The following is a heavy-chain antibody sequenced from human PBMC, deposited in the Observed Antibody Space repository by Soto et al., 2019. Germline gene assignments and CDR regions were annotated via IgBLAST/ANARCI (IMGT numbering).Heavy chain of an antibody. D-gene: IGHD6-13*01. CDR3: AKGVGSSWFGNWFDP. CDR1: GFTFSSYA. CDR2: ISGSGGST. V-gene: IGHV3-23*01. Sequence: GGSLRLSCAASGFTFSSYAMSWVRQAPGKGLEWVSAISGSGGSTYYADSVKGRFTISRDNSKNTLYLQMNSLRAEDTAVYYCAKGVGSSWFGNWFDPWGQGTLVTVSS. J-gene: IGHJ5*02.